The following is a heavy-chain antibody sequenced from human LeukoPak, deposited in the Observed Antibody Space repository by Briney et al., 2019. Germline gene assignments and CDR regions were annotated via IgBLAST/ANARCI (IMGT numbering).Heavy chain of an antibody. D-gene: IGHD3-9*01. V-gene: IGHV3-30*02. CDR2: IRYDGSNK. CDR3: AKPPAHYDILTGYLYYFDY. J-gene: IGHJ4*02. CDR1: GFTFSSYG. Sequence: RTGGSLRLSCAASGFTFSSYGMHWVRQAPGKGLEWVAFIRYDGSNKYYADSVKGRFTISRDNSKNTLYLQMNSLRAEDTAVYYCAKPPAHYDILTGYLYYFDYSGQGTLVTVSS.